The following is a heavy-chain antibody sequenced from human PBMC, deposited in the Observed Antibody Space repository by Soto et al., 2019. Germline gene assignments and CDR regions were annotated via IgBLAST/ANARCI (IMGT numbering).Heavy chain of an antibody. CDR2: IIPIFGTA. D-gene: IGHD3-16*02. Sequence: SVKVSCKASGGTFSSYAISWVRQAPGQGLEWMGGIIPIFGTANYAQKFQGRVTITADESTSTAYMELSSLRSEDTAVYYCARGVKNDYVWGSYRYIPYGMDVWGQGTTVTVSS. J-gene: IGHJ6*02. CDR3: ARGVKNDYVWGSYRYIPYGMDV. CDR1: GGTFSSYA. V-gene: IGHV1-69*13.